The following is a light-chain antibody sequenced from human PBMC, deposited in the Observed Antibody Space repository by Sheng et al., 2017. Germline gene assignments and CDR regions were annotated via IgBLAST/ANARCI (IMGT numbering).Light chain of an antibody. CDR3: QQYNSYSLT. CDR2: ATS. CDR1: QDISNY. V-gene: IGKV1-16*01. Sequence: DVQMTQSPSSLSASVGDRVTITCRASQDISNYLAWYQQKPGRAPKLLIYATSNLQSGVPSRFSGSGSGTEFTLTISSLQPDDFATYYCQQYNSYSLTFGGGTKVEIK. J-gene: IGKJ4*01.